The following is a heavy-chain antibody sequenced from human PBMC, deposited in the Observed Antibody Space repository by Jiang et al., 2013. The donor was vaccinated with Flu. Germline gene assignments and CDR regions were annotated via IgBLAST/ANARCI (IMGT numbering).Heavy chain of an antibody. CDR2: INPSGSIT. CDR3: ARSRVGLRLGGLSFDY. Sequence: SGAEVKKPGASVKVSCKASEYTFTTYSMHWVRQAPGQGLEWMGIINPSGSITSYAQKFQDRVTMTRDTSTNTVYMELSSLRSEDTAVYYCARSRVGLRLGGLSFDYWGQGTLVTVSS. V-gene: IGHV1-46*01. CDR1: EYTFTTYS. J-gene: IGHJ4*02. D-gene: IGHD3-16*02.